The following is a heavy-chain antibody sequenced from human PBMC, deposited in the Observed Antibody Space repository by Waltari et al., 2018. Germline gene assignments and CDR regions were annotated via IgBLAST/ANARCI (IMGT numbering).Heavy chain of an antibody. V-gene: IGHV1-2*06. CDR2: INPNSGDT. CDR3: AKGINWNYPLDY. J-gene: IGHJ4*02. D-gene: IGHD1-7*01. Sequence: QVQLVQSGAEVKKPGASVKVSCKASGYTFTGYYMHWVRQAPGQGLEWMGRINPNSGDTNYAQKFQGRVTMTRDTSISTAYMELSRLRSDDTAVYYCAKGINWNYPLDYWGQGTLVTVSS. CDR1: GYTFTGYY.